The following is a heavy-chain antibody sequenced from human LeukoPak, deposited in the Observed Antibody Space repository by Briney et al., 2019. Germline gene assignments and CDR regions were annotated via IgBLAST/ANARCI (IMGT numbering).Heavy chain of an antibody. CDR3: ARGYYYDSSGPSDY. V-gene: IGHV1-2*02. Sequence: ASVKVSCKASGHTFTGYYMHWVRQAPGQGLEWMGWINPNSGGTNYAQKFQGRVTMTRDTFISTAYMELSRLRSDDTAVYYCARGYYYDSSGPSDYWGQGTLVTVSS. CDR1: GHTFTGYY. D-gene: IGHD3-22*01. CDR2: INPNSGGT. J-gene: IGHJ4*02.